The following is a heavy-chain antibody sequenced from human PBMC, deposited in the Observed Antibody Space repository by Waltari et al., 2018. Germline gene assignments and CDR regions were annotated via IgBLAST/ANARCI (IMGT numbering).Heavy chain of an antibody. V-gene: IGHV3-7*01. CDR1: GFTFSSYW. D-gene: IGHD6-19*01. CDR2: RKEGGSEK. CDR3: ARDGGRIAVALFDY. Sequence: EVRLVESGGGLVQPGGSLRLSCAASGFTFSSYWMSWVRQAPGKGLEWVANRKEGGSEKYYVDSVKGRFTISRDNAKNSLYLQMNSLRAEDTAVYYCARDGGRIAVALFDYWGQGTLVTVSS. J-gene: IGHJ4*02.